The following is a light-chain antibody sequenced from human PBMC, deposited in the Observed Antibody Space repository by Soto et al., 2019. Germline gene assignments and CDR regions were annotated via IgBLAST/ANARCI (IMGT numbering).Light chain of an antibody. CDR1: QSLLQTNGYTY. CDR2: LTS. CDR3: MQSLQTPPWT. J-gene: IGKJ1*01. V-gene: IGKV2-28*01. Sequence: DILMTQSPLSLPFTPGEPSSISCRSSQSLLQTNGYTYLDWYLQKPGQSPQLLIYLTSIRASGVPDRFSGSGSGTEFTLKISKVEAEDVGVYYCMQSLQTPPWTFGPGTKVDIK.